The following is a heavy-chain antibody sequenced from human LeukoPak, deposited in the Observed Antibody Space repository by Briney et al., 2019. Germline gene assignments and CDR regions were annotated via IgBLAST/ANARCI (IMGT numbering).Heavy chain of an antibody. Sequence: GGSLRLSCAASGXTFSSYAMTWVRQAPGKGLEWVSTVSGNGGTTFYADSVKGRFTISRDNSKNTMYLQMNSLRAEDTAIYYCAKDLTITMVRGVPDLRWGQGTLVTVSS. CDR3: AKDLTITMVRGVPDLR. V-gene: IGHV3-23*01. CDR1: GXTFSSYA. CDR2: VSGNGGTT. D-gene: IGHD3-10*01. J-gene: IGHJ4*02.